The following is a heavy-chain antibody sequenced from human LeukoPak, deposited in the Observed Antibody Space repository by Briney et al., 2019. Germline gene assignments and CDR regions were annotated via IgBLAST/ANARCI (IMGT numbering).Heavy chain of an antibody. D-gene: IGHD1-1*01. J-gene: IGHJ4*02. Sequence: GGSLRLSCAASGFTFSRYAMHWVRQAPGKGLEWVAVISYDGSNKYYADSVKGRFTISRDNSKNTLYLQMNSLRAEDTAVYYCAREIQRDFDYWGQGTLVTVSS. V-gene: IGHV3-30-3*01. CDR1: GFTFSRYA. CDR2: ISYDGSNK. CDR3: AREIQRDFDY.